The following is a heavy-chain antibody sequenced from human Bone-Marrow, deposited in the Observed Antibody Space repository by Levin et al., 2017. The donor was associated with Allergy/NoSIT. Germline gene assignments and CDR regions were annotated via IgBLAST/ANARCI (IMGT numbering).Heavy chain of an antibody. CDR1: GGSIGRYY. CDR2: IYTPGNT. V-gene: IGHV4-4*07. CDR3: ARGGSPNPEDNYYFGMDV. D-gene: IGHD1-14*01. Sequence: PSETLSLTCTVSGGSIGRYYWNWIRQPAGKGLEWIGRIYTPGNTNYNPALKSRVTVSLDTSKNQFSLYLSSVTAADTAVYYCARGGSPNPEDNYYFGMDVWGQGTTVTVAS. J-gene: IGHJ6*02.